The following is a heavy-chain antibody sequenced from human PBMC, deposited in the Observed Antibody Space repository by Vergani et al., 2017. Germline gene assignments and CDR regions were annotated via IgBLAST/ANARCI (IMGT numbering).Heavy chain of an antibody. CDR3: ARGDYGILTGYRY. CDR1: GYTFSNYY. CDR2: INPSGGHT. Sequence: QVQVVQSGAEVKKSGASVKVSCKTSGYTFSNYYMHWVRQAPGQGLEWMGIINPSGGHTNYAQKFQGRVTMTRETSTSTVYMELGSVRSEDTAIYYCARGDYGILTGYRYWGQGTLVTVSA. J-gene: IGHJ4*02. D-gene: IGHD3-9*01. V-gene: IGHV1-46*03.